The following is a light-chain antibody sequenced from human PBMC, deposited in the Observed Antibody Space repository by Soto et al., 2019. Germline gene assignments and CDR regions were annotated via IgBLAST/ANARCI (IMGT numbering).Light chain of an antibody. CDR2: LGGSGSY. J-gene: IGLJ2*01. CDR1: SGHSTSI. CDR3: ETWDSNTRV. Sequence: QSVLTQSSSASASLGSSVKLTCTLSSGHSTSIIAWHQQQPGKAPRYLMNLGGSGSYNRGSGVPDRFSGSRSGADRYLTISNLQSEDEADYYCETWDSNTRVFGGGTKVTVL. V-gene: IGLV4-60*03.